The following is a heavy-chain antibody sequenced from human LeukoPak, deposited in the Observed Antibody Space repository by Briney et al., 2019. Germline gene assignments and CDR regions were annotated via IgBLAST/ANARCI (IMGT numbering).Heavy chain of an antibody. CDR1: GLTFSSYT. Sequence: PGGSLRLSCAASGLTFSSYTMNWVRQVPGKGLEWVSSISSSSSNIYYADSVKGRFTISRDNAMKSLYLQMNSLRAEDTAVYYCARGREGIAARWWVEEPRWYFFDPWGQGTLVTVSS. CDR3: ARGREGIAARWWVEEPRWYFFDP. V-gene: IGHV3-21*01. CDR2: ISSSSSNI. D-gene: IGHD6-6*01. J-gene: IGHJ5*02.